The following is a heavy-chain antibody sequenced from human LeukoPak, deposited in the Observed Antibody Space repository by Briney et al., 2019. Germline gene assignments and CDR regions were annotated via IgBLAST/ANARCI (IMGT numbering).Heavy chain of an antibody. Sequence: GGSLRLSCAASGFALSSHWMTWVRQVPGRGPEWVANVNRDGSETYYLDSVKGRFTISKDNAKNSLYLQMNSLRAEDTAVYYCARLGARQVLDYWGQGTLVTVSS. J-gene: IGHJ4*02. CDR2: VNRDGSET. V-gene: IGHV3-7*01. CDR1: GFALSSHW. CDR3: ARLGARQVLDY. D-gene: IGHD4-17*01.